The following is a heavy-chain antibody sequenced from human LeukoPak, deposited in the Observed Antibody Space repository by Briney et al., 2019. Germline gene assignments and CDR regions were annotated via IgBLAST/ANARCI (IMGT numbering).Heavy chain of an antibody. D-gene: IGHD1-1*01. CDR2: ISSSSSYI. Sequence: GGSLRLSCAASGFTFSSDAMNWVRQAPGKGLEWVSSISSSSSYIYYTDSVKGRFTISRDNAKNSLSMKMNSLRAEDTAVYYCARDPRTVRIWGQGTLVTVSS. V-gene: IGHV3-21*01. CDR3: ARDPRTVRI. J-gene: IGHJ4*02. CDR1: GFTFSSDA.